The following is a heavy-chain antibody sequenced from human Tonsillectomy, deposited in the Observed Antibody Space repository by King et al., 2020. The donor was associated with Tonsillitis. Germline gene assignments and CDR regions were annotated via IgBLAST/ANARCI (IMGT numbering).Heavy chain of an antibody. CDR1: GFTFSSFW. J-gene: IGHJ3*01. D-gene: IGHD3-9*01. V-gene: IGHV3-74*03. Sequence: VQLVESGGGLVQPGGSLRLSCTASGFTFSSFWMHWVRQTPGKGLVWVSRINPDGRDTTYADSVKGRFTISRDNTKNTLFLQVNSLRAEDTAVYYCAKVRVRRLLTGSADAFDYWGQGTMVTVSS. CDR3: AKVRVRRLLTGSADAFDY. CDR2: INPDGRDT.